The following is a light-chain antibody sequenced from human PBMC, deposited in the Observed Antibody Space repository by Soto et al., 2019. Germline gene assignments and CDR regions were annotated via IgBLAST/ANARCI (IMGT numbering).Light chain of an antibody. CDR3: MQALHTPPT. CDR2: LGS. Sequence: DIVMTQSPLSLPVTPGEPASISCRSSQSLLHSNGYNYLDWYLQKPGQSPQLLIYLGSNRSSGVPDRFSGSGSGTDFTLKISRVEAEDVAVYYCMQALHTPPTFGQGTKVEIK. CDR1: QSLLHSNGYNY. J-gene: IGKJ1*01. V-gene: IGKV2-28*01.